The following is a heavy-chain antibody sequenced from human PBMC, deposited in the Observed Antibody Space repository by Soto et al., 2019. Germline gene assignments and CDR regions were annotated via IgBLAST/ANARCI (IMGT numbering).Heavy chain of an antibody. J-gene: IGHJ4*02. CDR2: IYYSGST. D-gene: IGHD4-17*01. CDR1: GGSISSGDYY. Sequence: PSETLSLTCTVSGGSISSGDYYWSWIRQPPGKGLEWIGYIYYSGSTYYNPSLKSRVTISVDTSKNQFSLKLSSVAAADTAVYYCARARGWGDYYFDYWGQGTLVTVSS. CDR3: ARARGWGDYYFDY. V-gene: IGHV4-30-4*01.